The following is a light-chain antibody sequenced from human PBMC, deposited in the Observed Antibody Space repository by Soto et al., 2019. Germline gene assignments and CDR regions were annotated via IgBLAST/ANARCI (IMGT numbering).Light chain of an antibody. Sequence: QSAPTQPASVSGSPGQSITISCTGTSSDVGHYNYVSWYQQHPGNAPKLVIYDVSIRASGVSDRFSGSKSGNTASLTISGLQAEDEADYYCCSYTTTTSRVFGTGTKLTVL. V-gene: IGLV2-14*03. CDR2: DVS. J-gene: IGLJ1*01. CDR3: CSYTTTTSRV. CDR1: SSDVGHYNY.